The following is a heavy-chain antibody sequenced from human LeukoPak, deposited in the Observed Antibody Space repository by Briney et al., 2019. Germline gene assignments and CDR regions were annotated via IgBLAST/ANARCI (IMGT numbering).Heavy chain of an antibody. J-gene: IGHJ5*02. CDR1: GFTFSDYY. CDR3: AREEMTTVTTMVDWFDP. D-gene: IGHD4-17*01. V-gene: IGHV3-11*04. CDR2: ISSSGSTI. Sequence: GGSLRLSCAASGFTFSDYYMSWIRQAPGKGLEWVSYISSSGSTIYYTDSVKGRFTISRDNAKNSLYLQMNSLRAEDTAVYYCAREEMTTVTTMVDWFDPWGQGTLVTVSS.